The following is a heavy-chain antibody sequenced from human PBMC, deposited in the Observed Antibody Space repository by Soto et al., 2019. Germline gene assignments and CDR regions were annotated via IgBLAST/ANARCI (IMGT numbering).Heavy chain of an antibody. CDR3: AHCRGGVASF. Sequence: QITLNESGPALVKPTQTLTLTCTFSGFSLNTRDVGVGWIRHPPGKALEWLGVVYWDDAKTYSPSLKSRLTITKDTPKNQVVLRMTKMDPVDTAPYYCAHCRGGVASFWGQGTLVTVSS. CDR2: VYWDDAK. CDR1: GFSLNTRDVG. J-gene: IGHJ4*02. D-gene: IGHD3-16*01. V-gene: IGHV2-5*02.